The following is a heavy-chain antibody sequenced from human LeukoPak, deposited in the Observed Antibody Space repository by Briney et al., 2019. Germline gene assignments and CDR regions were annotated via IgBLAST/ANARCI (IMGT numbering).Heavy chain of an antibody. CDR3: ASSYYYYGMDV. Sequence: SETPSLTCAVYGGSFSGYYWSWIRQPPGKGLEWIGEINHSGSTNYNPSLRSRVTISVDTSKNQFSLKLSSVTAADTAVYYCASSYYYYGMDVWGQGTTVTVSS. CDR2: INHSGST. V-gene: IGHV4-34*01. J-gene: IGHJ6*02. CDR1: GGSFSGYY.